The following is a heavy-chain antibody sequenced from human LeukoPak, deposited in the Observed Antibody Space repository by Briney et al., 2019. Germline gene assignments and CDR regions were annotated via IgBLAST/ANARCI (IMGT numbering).Heavy chain of an antibody. Sequence: QPARSLRLSCAASGFTFSSYAMNWVRKAPGKVLERVSAISSSSGRTYYADSAIGRFTISRDSSKNTLYLQLNRVGAEDADVYYCAKDSFCSSSWYAGDYWGQGTLVTVSS. CDR3: AKDSFCSSSWYAGDY. J-gene: IGHJ4*02. D-gene: IGHD6-13*01. CDR2: ISSSSGRT. V-gene: IGHV3-23*01. CDR1: GFTFSSYA.